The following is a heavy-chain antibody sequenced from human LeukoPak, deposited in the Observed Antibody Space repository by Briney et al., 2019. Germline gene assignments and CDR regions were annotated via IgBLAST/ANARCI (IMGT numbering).Heavy chain of an antibody. J-gene: IGHJ4*02. CDR2: IYNHGGT. D-gene: IGHD4-23*01. CDR3: VGYGGNSF. V-gene: IGHV3-66*01. Sequence: GGSLRLSCVASGFNFNNYDLHWVRQAPGKGLEWVSIIYNHGGTYSADSVKGRFTISRDNSKNTLFLQMNSLRAEDTAVYYCVGYGGNSFWGQGTLVTVSS. CDR1: GFNFNNYD.